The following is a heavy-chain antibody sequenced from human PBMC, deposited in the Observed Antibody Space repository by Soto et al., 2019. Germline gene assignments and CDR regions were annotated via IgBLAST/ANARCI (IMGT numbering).Heavy chain of an antibody. CDR1: GASIISYS. V-gene: IGHV4-59*01. J-gene: IGHJ4*02. D-gene: IGHD1-26*01. Sequence: SETLSLTCTVSGASIISYSWSWIRQPPGKGLKWIGYVFYSGRTNYNPSHKSRVTILIDTSKNQLSLRLGSVTAAVTVVYYCARDRVVGPTYFFDYWGQGTLVTVSS. CDR3: ARDRVVGPTYFFDY. CDR2: VFYSGRT.